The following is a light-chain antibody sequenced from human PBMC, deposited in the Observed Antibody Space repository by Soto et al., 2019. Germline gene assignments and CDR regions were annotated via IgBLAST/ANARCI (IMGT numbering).Light chain of an antibody. CDR2: GTT. J-gene: IGLJ1*01. CDR3: QSYDGTLSGSYV. V-gene: IGLV1-40*01. Sequence: QSVLTQPPSVSGAPGQRVTISCTGGSSNIGAGYDVHWYQQLPGTAPKLVMYGTTNRPSGVPDRFSGSKSGTSASLAITGLQAEDEADYYCQSYDGTLSGSYVFGIGTKVTVL. CDR1: SSNIGAGYD.